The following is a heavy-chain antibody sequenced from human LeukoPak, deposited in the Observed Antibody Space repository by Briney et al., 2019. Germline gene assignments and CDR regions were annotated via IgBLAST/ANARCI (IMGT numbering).Heavy chain of an antibody. D-gene: IGHD1-26*01. J-gene: IGHJ4*02. Sequence: PGGSLRLSCAASGFTFNSYSMSWVRQAPGKGLEWVSYISSSSSTIYYADSVKGRFTISRDNAKNSLYLQMSSLRAEDTAVYYCARISGSYVFDYWGQGTLVTVSS. V-gene: IGHV3-48*01. CDR2: ISSSSSTI. CDR3: ARISGSYVFDY. CDR1: GFTFNSYS.